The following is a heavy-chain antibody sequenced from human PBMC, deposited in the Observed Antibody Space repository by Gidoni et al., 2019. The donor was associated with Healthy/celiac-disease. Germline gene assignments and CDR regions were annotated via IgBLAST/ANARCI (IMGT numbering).Heavy chain of an antibody. CDR2: ISYDGSNK. J-gene: IGHJ4*02. CDR1: GLTFSSYA. Sequence: QVQLVESGGGVVQPGRSLRLSCAASGLTFSSYAMHWVRQAPGKGLEWLSVISYDGSNKYYADSVNVRFTISRDNSKNTLYLQMNSLRAEDTAVYYCARDEYSSSSVLDYWGQGTLVTVSS. CDR3: ARDEYSSSSVLDY. D-gene: IGHD6-6*01. V-gene: IGHV3-30*04.